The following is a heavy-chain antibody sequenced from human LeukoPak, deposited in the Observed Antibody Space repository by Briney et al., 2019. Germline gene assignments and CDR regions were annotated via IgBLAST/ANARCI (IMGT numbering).Heavy chain of an antibody. D-gene: IGHD1-26*01. CDR1: GFTFSNYA. J-gene: IGHJ4*02. CDR3: AKGEVGSYYDYFDY. V-gene: IGHV3-23*01. Sequence: GGSLRLSCAASGFTFSNYAMSWVRQAPGKGLEWVSGISGSGDSTYYADTVKGRFTISRDNSKNTLYLQMNSLRVEDTAVYYCAKGEVGSYYDYFDYWGQGTLATVSS. CDR2: ISGSGDST.